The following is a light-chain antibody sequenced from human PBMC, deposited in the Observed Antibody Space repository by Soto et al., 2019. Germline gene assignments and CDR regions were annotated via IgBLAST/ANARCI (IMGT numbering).Light chain of an antibody. CDR2: GAS. CDR3: QQFNNWPRT. V-gene: IGKV3-15*01. CDR1: QSVSIN. J-gene: IGKJ1*01. Sequence: EIVMTQSPAALSVPPGVRATLSCRASQSVSINLAWYQQKPGQAPRLLIYGASTRATGIPARFSGSGSGTEFTLTISSLQSEDFAVYYCQQFNNWPRTFGQGTKVDI.